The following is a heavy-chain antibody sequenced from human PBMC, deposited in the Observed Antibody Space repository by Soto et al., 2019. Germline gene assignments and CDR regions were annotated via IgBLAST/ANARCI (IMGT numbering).Heavy chain of an antibody. CDR2: INRDGSSI. V-gene: IGHV3-74*01. Sequence: PGGSLRLSCAASGFTFSNYWMHWVRQVPGKGLVWVSHINRDGSSIAYADSVKGRSTISRDNAKNTLYLQMNSLRAEDTAVYYCARNSEHLFDYWGQGA. CDR1: GFTFSNYW. J-gene: IGHJ4*02. CDR3: ARNSEHLFDY.